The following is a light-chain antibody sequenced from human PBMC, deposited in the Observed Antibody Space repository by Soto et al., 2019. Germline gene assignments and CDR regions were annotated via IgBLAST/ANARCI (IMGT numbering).Light chain of an antibody. Sequence: EIVLTQSPATLSLSPGERATLSCRASQSVSSYLAWYQQKPGQAPRLLIYDASNRATGIPARFSGSGSGTDFPLTISSLEPEYFAVYYCQQRSNWPPYTFGQGTKLEIK. CDR1: QSVSSY. J-gene: IGKJ2*01. V-gene: IGKV3-11*01. CDR3: QQRSNWPPYT. CDR2: DAS.